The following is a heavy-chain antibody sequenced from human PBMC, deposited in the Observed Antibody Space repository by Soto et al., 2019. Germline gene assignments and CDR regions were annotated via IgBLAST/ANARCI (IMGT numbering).Heavy chain of an antibody. CDR3: GKGAGWLQDVDY. V-gene: IGHV3-64D*08. CDR2: ISANGGST. Sequence: EVQLVESGGGLVQPGGSLRLSCSASGFTFNDNPMYWVRQAPGKGLEYVSLISANGGSTHYADSVKGRFSISRDNSENTLYLQMSSLRAEDTAVYYCGKGAGWLQDVDYWGQGTLVTVSS. D-gene: IGHD5-12*01. J-gene: IGHJ4*02. CDR1: GFTFNDNP.